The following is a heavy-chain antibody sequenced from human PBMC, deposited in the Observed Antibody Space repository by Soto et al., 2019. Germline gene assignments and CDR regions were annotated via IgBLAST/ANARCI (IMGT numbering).Heavy chain of an antibody. CDR1: GGSISSYY. V-gene: IGHV4-59*01. CDR2: IYYSGST. Sequence: LSLTCTVSGGSISSYYWSWIRQPPGKGLEWIGYIYYSGSTNYNPSLKNRVTISVDTSKNQFSLKLSSVTAADTAVYYCARAGKGTNWFDPWGQGTLVTVSS. CDR3: ARAGKGTNWFDP. D-gene: IGHD1-1*01. J-gene: IGHJ5*02.